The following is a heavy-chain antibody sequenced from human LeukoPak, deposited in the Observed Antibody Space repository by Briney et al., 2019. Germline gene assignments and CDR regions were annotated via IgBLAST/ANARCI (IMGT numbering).Heavy chain of an antibody. CDR1: GFIFSDFD. V-gene: IGHV3-23*01. CDR3: AKAVAVALDY. D-gene: IGHD6-19*01. J-gene: IGHJ4*02. CDR2: ISHSGRST. Sequence: PGGSLRLSCAASGFIFSDFDMSWVRQAPGKGLEWVLAISHSGRSTYYADSVKGRFTISRDNSKNTLYLEMNSLRADDTAVYYCAKAVAVALDYWGQGTLVTVSS.